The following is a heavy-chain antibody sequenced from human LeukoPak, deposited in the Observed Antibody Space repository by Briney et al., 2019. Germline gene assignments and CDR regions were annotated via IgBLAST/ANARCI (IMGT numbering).Heavy chain of an antibody. Sequence: GGSLRLSCAASGFTFSSYAMSWVRQAPGKGLGWVSAIGGSGASTYYADSVKGRFTISRDNAKNSLYLQMNSLRAEDTAVYYCACGGDFDYWGQGTLVTVSS. CDR3: ACGGDFDY. J-gene: IGHJ4*02. CDR1: GFTFSSYA. CDR2: IGGSGAST. D-gene: IGHD2-21*01. V-gene: IGHV3-23*01.